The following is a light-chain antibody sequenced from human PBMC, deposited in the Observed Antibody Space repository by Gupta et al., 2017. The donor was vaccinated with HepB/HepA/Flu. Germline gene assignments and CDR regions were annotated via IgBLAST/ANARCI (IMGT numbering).Light chain of an antibody. Sequence: EIVLTQSPGTLSLSTGESATLSCGASQSVRNDYLAWYQQKPGLAPRLLIYDASRRATGIPDRFSGSGSGTDFTLTISKLEPDDFAVYCCQQYGYSFITFGRGTKVEIK. CDR1: QSVRNDY. V-gene: IGKV3D-20*01. CDR2: DAS. CDR3: QQYGYSFIT. J-gene: IGKJ4*01.